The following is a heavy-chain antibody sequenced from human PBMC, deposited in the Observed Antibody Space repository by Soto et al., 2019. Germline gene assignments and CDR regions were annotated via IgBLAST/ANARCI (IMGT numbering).Heavy chain of an antibody. V-gene: IGHV1-8*01. CDR2: MNPNSGNT. CDR3: ARLCSGGSCYSDEEGDY. Sequence: EASVKVSCKASGYTFTSYAINWVGPATGQGLEWMGWMNPNSGNTGYAQKFQGRVTMTGNTSISTAYMELSSLRSEDTAVYYCARLCSGGSCYSDEEGDYWGQGTLVTVSS. J-gene: IGHJ4*02. D-gene: IGHD2-15*01. CDR1: GYTFTSYA.